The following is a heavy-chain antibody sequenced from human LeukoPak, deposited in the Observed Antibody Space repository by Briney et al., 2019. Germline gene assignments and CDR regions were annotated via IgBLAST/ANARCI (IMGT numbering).Heavy chain of an antibody. D-gene: IGHD3-10*01. J-gene: IGHJ4*02. CDR1: GYTFTSYD. V-gene: IGHV1-2*02. CDR2: MNPNSGGT. Sequence: ASVKVSCKASGYTFTSYDINWVRQATGQGLEWMGWMNPNSGGTNYAQKFQGRVTMTRDTSISTAYMELSRLRSDDTAVYYCARIYGSGPYYFDYWGQGTLVTVSS. CDR3: ARIYGSGPYYFDY.